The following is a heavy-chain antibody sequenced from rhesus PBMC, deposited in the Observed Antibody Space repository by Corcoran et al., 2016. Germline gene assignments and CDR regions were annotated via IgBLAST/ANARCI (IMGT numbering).Heavy chain of an antibody. CDR2: SLGMGGSN. V-gene: IGHV4S14*01. D-gene: IGHD5-42*01. CDR1: GYSISSGYY. J-gene: IGHJ2*01. Sequence: QVQLQESGPGLVKPSETLSLTCAVSGYSISSGYYWGWVRPPPGQGLAGIGGSLGMGGSNYLNPSLKRRVTLSVDTSKNQFSLKLSSGTAADTAVDDCARVGSSWSEWDTVGTEWYFDLWGPGTPITISS. CDR3: ARVGSSWSEWDTVGTEWYFDL.